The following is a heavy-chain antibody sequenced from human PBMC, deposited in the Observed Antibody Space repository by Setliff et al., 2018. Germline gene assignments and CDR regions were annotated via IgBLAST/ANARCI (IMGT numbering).Heavy chain of an antibody. CDR1: GFTFSYAW. CDR3: TTDNAVVNGDYADYYYYYGLDV. CDR2: IKSKTDGGTT. Sequence: GGSLRLSCAASGFTFSYAWMSWVRQAPGTGLEWVGRIKSKTDGGTTDYAAPVKDRFTISRDYSKNTLYLQMNSLKTEDTAVYYCTTDNAVVNGDYADYYYYYGLDVWGQGTTVTVSS. D-gene: IGHD4-17*01. J-gene: IGHJ6*02. V-gene: IGHV3-15*01.